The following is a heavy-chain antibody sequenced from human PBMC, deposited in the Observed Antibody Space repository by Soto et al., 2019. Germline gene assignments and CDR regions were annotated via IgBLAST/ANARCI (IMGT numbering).Heavy chain of an antibody. CDR3: ARETRDYSNYDYYYYGMDV. D-gene: IGHD4-4*01. J-gene: IGHJ6*02. V-gene: IGHV4-39*02. Sequence: SETLSLTCTVSGGSISSSSYYWGWIRQPPGKGLEWIGSIYYSGSTYYNPSLKSRVTISVDTSKNQFSLKLSSVTAADTAVYYCARETRDYSNYDYYYYGMDVWGQGPTVTVSS. CDR2: IYYSGST. CDR1: GGSISSSSYY.